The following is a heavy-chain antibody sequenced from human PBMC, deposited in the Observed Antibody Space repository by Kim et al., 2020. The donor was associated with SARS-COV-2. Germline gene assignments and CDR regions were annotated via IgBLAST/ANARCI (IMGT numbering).Heavy chain of an antibody. CDR1: GFTFSTFA. J-gene: IGHJ4*02. V-gene: IGHV3-23*01. D-gene: IGHD1-7*01. CDR2: ISGSGWNS. CDR3: AKYLPGTPTPTFDY. Sequence: GGSLRLSCAASGFTFSTFAMTWVRQAPGKGLEWVSFISGSGWNSYYADSVKGRFTISRDNSKNTLYLQMNSLRAEDTAIYYCAKYLPGTPTPTFDYWGQGTLVTVST.